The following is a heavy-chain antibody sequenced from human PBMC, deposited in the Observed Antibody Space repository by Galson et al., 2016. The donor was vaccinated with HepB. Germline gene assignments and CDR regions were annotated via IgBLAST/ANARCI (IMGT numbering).Heavy chain of an antibody. J-gene: IGHJ6*02. CDR2: IYWDDDK. CDR3: ARNVDIVATIKHYYYYGMDV. V-gene: IGHV2-5*02. Sequence: PALVKPTQTLTLTCTFSGFSLSTSGVGVGWIRQPPGKALEWLALIYWDDDKRYRPSLKSRLTITKDTSKNQVVLTMTNMDPVDTATYYCARNVDIVATIKHYYYYGMDVWGQGTTVTVSS. D-gene: IGHD5-12*01. CDR1: GFSLSTSGVG.